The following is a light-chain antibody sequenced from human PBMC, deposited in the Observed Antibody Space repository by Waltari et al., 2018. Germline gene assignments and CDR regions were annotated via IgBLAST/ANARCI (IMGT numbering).Light chain of an antibody. V-gene: IGKV3-20*01. CDR2: GAS. Sequence: EIVLTQSPGTLSLSPGERATLPCRASQSVSSSYLAWYQQKPGQAPRLLIYGASSRATGIPDRFSGSGSGTDFTLTISRLEPEDFVVYYCQQYGSSYTFGQGTKLEIK. CDR1: QSVSSSY. CDR3: QQYGSSYT. J-gene: IGKJ2*01.